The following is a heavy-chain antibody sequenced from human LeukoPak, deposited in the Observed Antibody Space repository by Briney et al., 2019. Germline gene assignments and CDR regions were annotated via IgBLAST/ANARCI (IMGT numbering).Heavy chain of an antibody. V-gene: IGHV3-7*01. CDR2: INQDANER. D-gene: IGHD2-21*01. CDR1: GLSFGNYW. CDR3: AASDSFDD. Sequence: GGSLRLSCAVSGLSFGNYWMSWVRQAPGKWLEWVANINQDANERYYVDSVKGRYTISRDNAKNSLYLQLNSLRAEDTAVYYCAASDSFDDWGQGALVTVSS. J-gene: IGHJ4*02.